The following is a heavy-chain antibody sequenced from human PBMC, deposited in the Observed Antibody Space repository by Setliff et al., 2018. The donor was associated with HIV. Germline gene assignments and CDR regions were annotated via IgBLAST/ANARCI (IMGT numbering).Heavy chain of an antibody. CDR3: AAGTGRSDFDY. D-gene: IGHD1-1*01. J-gene: IGHJ4*02. V-gene: IGHV3-15*05. Sequence: PGESLTISCSGSGFTFNDAWVSWVRQAPGKGLEWIARIKSKSEGATRDFAAPVKGRALISRDDSKKNTVFLQMNSLQTEDTAVYYCAAGTGRSDFDYWGQGTLVT. CDR1: GFTFNDAW. CDR2: IKSKSEGATR.